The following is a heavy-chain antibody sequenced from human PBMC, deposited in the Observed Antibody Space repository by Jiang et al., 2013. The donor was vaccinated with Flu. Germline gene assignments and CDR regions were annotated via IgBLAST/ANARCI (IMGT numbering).Heavy chain of an antibody. V-gene: IGHV3-23*01. J-gene: IGHJ4*02. Sequence: VQLLESGGGLVQPGGSLRLSCAASGFTFSSYAMSWVRQAPGKGLEWVSAISGSGDNTYYADSVKGRFTISRDNHKNTLYLQMNTLRAEDTALYYCANDIDGDYGTWFDYWGQGTLVTVSS. CDR1: GFTFSSYA. CDR3: ANDIDGDYGTWFDY. CDR2: ISGSGDNT. D-gene: IGHD4-17*01.